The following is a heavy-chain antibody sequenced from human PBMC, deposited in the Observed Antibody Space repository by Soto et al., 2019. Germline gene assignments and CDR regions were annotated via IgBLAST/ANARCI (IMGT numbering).Heavy chain of an antibody. J-gene: IGHJ4*02. CDR1: GFLFNNYA. CDR2: ISGSGGNT. D-gene: IGHD1-26*01. V-gene: IGHV3-23*01. Sequence: GGSLRLSCAASGFLFNNYAMNWVRQAPGKGLEWVSAISGSGGNTYYADSVKGRFTIPRDNSKNTLYLQVNSLRAEDTAVYYCAKGSGGSYYWSTIDYWGQGTLVTVSS. CDR3: AKGSGGSYYWSTIDY.